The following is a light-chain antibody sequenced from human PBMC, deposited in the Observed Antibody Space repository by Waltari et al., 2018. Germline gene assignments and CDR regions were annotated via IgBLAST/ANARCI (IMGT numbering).Light chain of an antibody. CDR3: QQRRNWPLT. Sequence: EIVLTQSPDILSFSPGERATTSCRASQSVGTYLAWYQQRPGQSPRLLIYDASYKATGIPARFSGSGSETDFTLTISSLQPEDFAVYYCQQRRNWPLTFGGGTRVQI. J-gene: IGKJ4*01. V-gene: IGKV3-11*01. CDR2: DAS. CDR1: QSVGTY.